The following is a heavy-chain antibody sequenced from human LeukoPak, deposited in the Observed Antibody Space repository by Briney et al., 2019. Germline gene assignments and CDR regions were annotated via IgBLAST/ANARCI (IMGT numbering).Heavy chain of an antibody. D-gene: IGHD6-13*01. J-gene: IGHJ4*02. Sequence: GGSLRLSCAASGFTFSSYGMHWVRQAPGKGLEWVAVIWYDGSNKYYADSVKGRFTISRDNSKNTLYLQMNSLRAEDTAVYYSCIATSGRVYWGQGTLVTVSS. CDR3: CIATSGRVY. CDR2: IWYDGSNK. CDR1: GFTFSSYG. V-gene: IGHV3-33*01.